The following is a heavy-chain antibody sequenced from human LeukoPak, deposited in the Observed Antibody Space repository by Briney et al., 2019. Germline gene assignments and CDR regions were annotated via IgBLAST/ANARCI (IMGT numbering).Heavy chain of an antibody. Sequence: GRSLRLSCAASGFTFSSYGMHWVRQAPGKGLEWVAFIRYGGISKYYADSVKGRFTISRDNSKNTLYLQMNSLRAEDTAVYYCAKDLGGSYYGYFDYWGQGTLVTVSS. J-gene: IGHJ4*02. CDR3: AKDLGGSYYGYFDY. D-gene: IGHD1-26*01. CDR1: GFTFSSYG. V-gene: IGHV3-30*02. CDR2: IRYGGISK.